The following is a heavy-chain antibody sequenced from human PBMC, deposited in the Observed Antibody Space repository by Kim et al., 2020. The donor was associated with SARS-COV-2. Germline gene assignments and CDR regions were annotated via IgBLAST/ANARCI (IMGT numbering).Heavy chain of an antibody. CDR3: ARSGWFRFYFDH. D-gene: IGHD6-19*01. J-gene: IGHJ4*02. CDR2: MYYDGRT. CDR1: GDSVSGSSYY. V-gene: IGHV4-39*01. Sequence: SETLSLTCTVSGDSVSGSSYYLGWIRQPPGKGLEWIGSMYYDGRTSYNPSLKTRLTISVDTSKTHFSLKLTSLTAADTAVYYCARSGWFRFYFDHWGQGTLVTVSS.